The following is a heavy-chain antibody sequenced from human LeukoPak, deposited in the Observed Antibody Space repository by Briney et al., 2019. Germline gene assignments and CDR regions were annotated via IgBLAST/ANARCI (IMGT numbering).Heavy chain of an antibody. V-gene: IGHV3-23*01. CDR3: AKETDYYYYMDV. Sequence: GGSLRLSCAASGFTFSSYAISWVRQPPGKGLEWVSAISGSGGSTYYADSVKGRFTISRDNSKNTLYLQMNSLRAEDTAVYYCAKETDYYYYMDVWGKGTTVTVSS. CDR1: GFTFSSYA. CDR2: ISGSGGST. J-gene: IGHJ6*03.